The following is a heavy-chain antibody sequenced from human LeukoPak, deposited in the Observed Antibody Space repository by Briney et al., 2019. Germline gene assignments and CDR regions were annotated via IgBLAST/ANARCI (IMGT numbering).Heavy chain of an antibody. V-gene: IGHV1-18*01. J-gene: IGHJ4*02. CDR1: GYTFTSYG. Sequence: ASVKVSCKASGYTFTSYGISWVRQAPGQGLEWMGWISAYNGNTNYAQKLQGRVTITADESTSTAYMELSSLRSEDTAVYYCARAREMAHEYYFDYWGQGTLVTVSS. CDR3: ARAREMAHEYYFDY. CDR2: ISAYNGNT. D-gene: IGHD5-24*01.